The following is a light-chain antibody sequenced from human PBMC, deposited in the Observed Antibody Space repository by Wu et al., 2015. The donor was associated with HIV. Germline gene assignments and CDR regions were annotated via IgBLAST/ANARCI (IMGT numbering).Light chain of an antibody. CDR3: QQYYRNPPYS. CDR2: GAS. V-gene: IGKV3-15*01. J-gene: IGKJ2*03. Sequence: EIVLTQSPATLSVSPGERATLSCRASQSVSSNLAWYQQKPGQAPRLLIYGASTRATGIPARFSGSGSGTEFTLTISSMQSEDFATYYCQQYYRNPPYSFGQGTKLEIK. CDR1: QSVSSN.